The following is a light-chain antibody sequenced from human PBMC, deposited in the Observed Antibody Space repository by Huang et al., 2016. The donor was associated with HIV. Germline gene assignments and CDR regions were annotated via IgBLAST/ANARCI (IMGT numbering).Light chain of an antibody. V-gene: IGKV3-11*01. CDR3: QQRSKWPIT. CDR2: DTS. J-gene: IGKJ5*01. Sequence: PGEGATLSCRASQSVSNYLAWYQHKPGQAPRLFIYDTSNRATGIPARFSGSGSGTDFNLTISSLDPEDFAIYYCQQRSKWPITFGQGTRLDIK. CDR1: QSVSNY.